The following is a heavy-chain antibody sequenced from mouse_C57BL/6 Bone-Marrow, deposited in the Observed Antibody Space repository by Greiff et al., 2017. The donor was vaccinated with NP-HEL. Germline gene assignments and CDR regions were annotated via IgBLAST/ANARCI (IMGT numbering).Heavy chain of an antibody. J-gene: IGHJ4*01. D-gene: IGHD1-1*01. CDR2: IDPENGDT. CDR3: TTVVAKGDYYAMDY. Sequence: DVQLQESGAELVRPGASVKLSCTASGFNIKDDYMHWVKQRPEQGLEWIGWIDPENGDTEYASKFQGKATITADTSSNTAYLQLSSLTSEDTAVYYCTTVVAKGDYYAMDYWGQGTSVTVSS. V-gene: IGHV14-4*01. CDR1: GFNIKDDY.